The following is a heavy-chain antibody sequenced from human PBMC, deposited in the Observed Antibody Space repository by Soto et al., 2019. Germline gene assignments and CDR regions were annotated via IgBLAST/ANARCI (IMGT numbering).Heavy chain of an antibody. CDR2: VIPMSGSS. Sequence: QVQLVQSGAEVKKPGSSVKVSCKASGGTFSTYVISWVRQAPGQGLEWMGRVIPMSGSSNYAQKFQGRVTITADKDTSIAYMEVRRLRSEVTAVYYCARGRPRSGPPFYYYGLDVWGQGTTVIVSS. J-gene: IGHJ6*02. V-gene: IGHV1-69*06. CDR3: ARGRPRSGPPFYYYGLDV. CDR1: GGTFSTYV. D-gene: IGHD1-26*01.